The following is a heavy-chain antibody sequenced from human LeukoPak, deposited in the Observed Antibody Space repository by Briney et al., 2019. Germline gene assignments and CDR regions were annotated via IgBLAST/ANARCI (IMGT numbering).Heavy chain of an antibody. CDR2: ISSSSSYI. Sequence: GGSLRLSCAASGFTFSSYSMNWVRQAPGKGLEWVSSISSSSSYIYYADSVKGRFTISRDNAKNSLYLQMNSLRAEDTAVYYCARESSVYYYGSASSYGDVWGQGTTVTVSS. D-gene: IGHD3-10*01. V-gene: IGHV3-21*01. CDR3: ARESSVYYYGSASSYGDV. J-gene: IGHJ6*02. CDR1: GFTFSSYS.